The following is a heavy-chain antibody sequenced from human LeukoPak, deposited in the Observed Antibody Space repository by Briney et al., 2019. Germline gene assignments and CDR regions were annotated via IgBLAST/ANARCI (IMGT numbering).Heavy chain of an antibody. CDR2: ITAGHYPT. CDR3: TKDPNGDYVGAFDP. CDR1: GFSFSSFA. V-gene: IGHV3-23*01. J-gene: IGHJ5*02. Sequence: GGSLRLSCAASGFSFSSFAMTWVRQTPWKGLEWVSSITAGHYPTYYTDSVKGRFTISRDNSKNTLYLQMNSLRADDTAVYYCTKDPNGDYVGAFDPWGQGTLVTVSS. D-gene: IGHD4-17*01.